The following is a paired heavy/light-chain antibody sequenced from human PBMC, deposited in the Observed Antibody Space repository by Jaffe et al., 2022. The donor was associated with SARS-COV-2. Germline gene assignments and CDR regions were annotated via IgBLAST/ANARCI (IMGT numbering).Heavy chain of an antibody. CDR3: AKGGGDSSYRNIDY. J-gene: IGHJ4*02. V-gene: IGHV3-23*01. Sequence: EVQLLESGGGLAQPGGSLRLSCAASGFTFSTYAMNWVRQAPGKGLDWVSVISGSGGYTDYAEYAKGRFTISRDSSKNTLYLQMNSLRAEDTAVYYCAKGGGDSSYRNIDYWGQGTLVTVSS. D-gene: IGHD2-15*01. CDR1: GFTFSTYA. CDR2: ISGSGGYT.
Light chain of an antibody. CDR2: WAS. Sequence: DIVVTQSPDSLAVSLGERATINCKSSQSVLYTSNNKNFLAWYQQKPGQPPKLLIYWASTRESGVPDRFSGSGSGTDFTLTISSLQAEDVAVYYCQQYYNIPFAFGGGTKVEIK. CDR1: QSVLYTSNNKNF. V-gene: IGKV4-1*01. CDR3: QQYYNIPFA. J-gene: IGKJ4*01.